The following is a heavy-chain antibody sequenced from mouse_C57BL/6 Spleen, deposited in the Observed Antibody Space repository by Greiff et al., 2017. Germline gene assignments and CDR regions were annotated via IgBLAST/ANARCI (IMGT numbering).Heavy chain of an antibody. Sequence: QVQLKESGPGLVQPSQSLSITCTVSGFSLTSYGVHWVRQSPGKGLEWLGVIWSGGSTDYNAAFISRLSISKDNSKSQVFLKMNSLQADDTAIYYCARNCAYDYDVRTYYAGDYWGQGTSVTVSS. CDR1: GFSLTSYG. CDR2: IWSGGST. J-gene: IGHJ4*01. D-gene: IGHD2-4*01. CDR3: ARNCAYDYDVRTYYAGDY. V-gene: IGHV2-2*01.